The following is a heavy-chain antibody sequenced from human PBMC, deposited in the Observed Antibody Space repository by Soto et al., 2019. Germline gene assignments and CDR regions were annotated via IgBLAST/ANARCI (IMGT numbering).Heavy chain of an antibody. CDR1: RFTFSDYG. V-gene: IGHV3-33*01. CDR3: ARDRGADAPIDF. CDR2: IWHDGLKK. Sequence: QVQLVESGGGVVQPERSLRLSCVASRFTFSDYGMHWVRQAPGKGLEWVAVIWHDGLKKDYVDSVKGRFTVSRDNSKNTLYLQINSLRVEDTATYYCARDRGADAPIDFWAQGTLVTVSS. J-gene: IGHJ4*02.